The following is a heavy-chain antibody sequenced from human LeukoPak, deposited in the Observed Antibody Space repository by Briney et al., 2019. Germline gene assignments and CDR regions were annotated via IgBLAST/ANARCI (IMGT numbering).Heavy chain of an antibody. CDR1: GFTFGRAW. V-gene: IGHV3-15*01. CDR3: VTGIRSGYYAY. CDR2: IMSKAEDGTI. Sequence: PGGSLRLSCTASGFTFGRAWMTWVRQATGKGLEWVGRIMSKAEDGTIAYAAPAKGRFTISRDDSQNTLFLQMNGLKTEDTAVYDCVTGIRSGYYAYWGQGTLVTVSS. D-gene: IGHD3-22*01. J-gene: IGHJ4*02.